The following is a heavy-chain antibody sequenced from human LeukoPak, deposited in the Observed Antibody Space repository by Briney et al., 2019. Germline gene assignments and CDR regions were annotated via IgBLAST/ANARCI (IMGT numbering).Heavy chain of an antibody. D-gene: IGHD6-6*01. CDR2: IYYSGST. CDR1: GGSISSYY. CDR3: ARVVAARRSTYYYYYMDV. J-gene: IGHJ6*03. V-gene: IGHV4-59*01. Sequence: SETLSLTCTVSGGSISSYYWSWIRQPPGKGLEWIGYIYYSGSTNYNPSLKSRVTISVDTSKNQFSLKLSSVTAADTAVYYCARVVAARRSTYYYYYMDVWGKGTTVTVSS.